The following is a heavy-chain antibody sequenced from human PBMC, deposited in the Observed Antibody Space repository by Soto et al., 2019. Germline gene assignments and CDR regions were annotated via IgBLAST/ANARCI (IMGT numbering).Heavy chain of an antibody. D-gene: IGHD6-19*01. CDR2: LKGKTDGGTT. CDR3: ARDRRYSSGWYYFDY. J-gene: IGHJ4*02. Sequence: PGGSLRLSCAASGFTFSNTWMNWVRQAPGKGLEWVGRLKGKTDGGTTDYAAPVKGRFTISGDDSRNMLYLQMNSLKTEDTAVYYCARDRRYSSGWYYFDYWGQGTLVTVSS. CDR1: GFTFSNTW. V-gene: IGHV3-15*01.